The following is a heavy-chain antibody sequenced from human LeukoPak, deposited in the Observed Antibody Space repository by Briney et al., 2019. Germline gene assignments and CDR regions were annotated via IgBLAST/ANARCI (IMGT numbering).Heavy chain of an antibody. J-gene: IGHJ3*01. CDR3: AKDVDTVMDWANDAFDV. CDR1: GFTFINYD. Sequence: PGRSLRLSCAASGFTFINYDMHWVRQAPGKGLEWVASISYDGSNKYYGDSVKGRFTISRDNSKNTLYLQMNSLRTEDTAIYYCAKDVDTVMDWANDAFDVWGQGTMVIVSS. V-gene: IGHV3-30*18. CDR2: ISYDGSNK. D-gene: IGHD5-18*01.